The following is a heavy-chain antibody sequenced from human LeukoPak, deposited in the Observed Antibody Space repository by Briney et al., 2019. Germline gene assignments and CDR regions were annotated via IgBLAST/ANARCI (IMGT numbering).Heavy chain of an antibody. CDR1: GFTFSSYG. CDR3: SKDHSWGGWFPLGDAFDI. CDR2: IRYDGSNK. V-gene: IGHV3-30*02. Sequence: GGSLRLSCAAPGFTFSSYGMHWVRQAPGKGLEWVAFIRYDGSNKYYADTVKGGFTISRDNSKNTLYLHMNSLRAEDTAVYYCSKDHSWGGWFPLGDAFDIWGQGTMVTVSS. D-gene: IGHD6-19*01. J-gene: IGHJ3*02.